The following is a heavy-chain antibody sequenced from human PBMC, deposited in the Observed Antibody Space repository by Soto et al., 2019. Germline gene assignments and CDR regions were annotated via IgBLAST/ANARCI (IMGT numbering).Heavy chain of an antibody. Sequence: GESLKISCKGSGYSFTSNWIGWVRQMPGKGLEWMGIIYPSDSDTRYSPSFQGQVTISADKSISTAYLQWSSLKASDTAMYYCARPPSGTTTFFDSWGQGTLVIVSS. J-gene: IGHJ4*02. CDR1: GYSFTSNW. D-gene: IGHD1-7*01. CDR2: IYPSDSDT. CDR3: ARPPSGTTTFFDS. V-gene: IGHV5-51*01.